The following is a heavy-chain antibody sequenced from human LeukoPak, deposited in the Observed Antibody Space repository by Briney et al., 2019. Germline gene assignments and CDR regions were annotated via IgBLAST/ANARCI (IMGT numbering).Heavy chain of an antibody. J-gene: IGHJ6*02. CDR1: GFTFSNYW. Sequence: GGSLRLSCAASGFTFSNYWMNWVRQAPGKGLEWVANIKEDGSEKYYVDSVKGRFTISRDNAKNSLYLQMNSLRAEDTAVYYCAYSSSSRYYYYGMDVWGQGTTVTVSS. CDR3: AYSSSSRYYYYGMDV. CDR2: IKEDGSEK. V-gene: IGHV3-7*01. D-gene: IGHD6-13*01.